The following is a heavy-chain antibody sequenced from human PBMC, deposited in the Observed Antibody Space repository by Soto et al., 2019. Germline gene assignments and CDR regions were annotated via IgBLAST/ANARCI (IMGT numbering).Heavy chain of an antibody. CDR3: ARMETGRVVTRPNWFDP. CDR1: GYTFTSYA. J-gene: IGHJ5*02. CDR2: INTGNGNT. V-gene: IGHV1-3*04. D-gene: IGHD2-21*02. Sequence: QVQLVQSGAEVKKPGASVMLSCKASGYTFTSYAMHWVRQAPGQRLEWMGCINTGNGNTKYSQDFQGRITILRDTSASTAYMELSSLRSDDTAVYYCARMETGRVVTRPNWFDPWGQGTLVTVSS.